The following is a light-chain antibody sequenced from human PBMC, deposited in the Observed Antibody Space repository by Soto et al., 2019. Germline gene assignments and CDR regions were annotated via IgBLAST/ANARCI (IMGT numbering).Light chain of an antibody. CDR2: NVS. Sequence: QSALTQPASVSGSPGQSITISCTGTSSDVGGYNYVSWYQQHPGKAPKLIIYNVSDRPSGVSNRFSGSKSGNTASLTISGLQAEDEADYSCSSYTSSATLYVFGTGTKLTVL. V-gene: IGLV2-14*03. CDR1: SSDVGGYNY. J-gene: IGLJ1*01. CDR3: SSYTSSATLYV.